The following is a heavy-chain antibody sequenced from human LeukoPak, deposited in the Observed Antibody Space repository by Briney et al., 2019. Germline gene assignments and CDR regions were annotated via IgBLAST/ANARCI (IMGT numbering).Heavy chain of an antibody. Sequence: PSETLSLTCTVSGGSISNHYWSWIRQPPGKGLEWIGYIYYSGGTNYNPSLKSRVIISVDTSKNQFSLKLSSVTAADTAVYYCARVGSHAMVLEYWGQGTLVTVTS. V-gene: IGHV4-59*08. D-gene: IGHD5-18*01. CDR3: ARVGSHAMVLEY. J-gene: IGHJ4*02. CDR2: IYYSGGT. CDR1: GGSISNHY.